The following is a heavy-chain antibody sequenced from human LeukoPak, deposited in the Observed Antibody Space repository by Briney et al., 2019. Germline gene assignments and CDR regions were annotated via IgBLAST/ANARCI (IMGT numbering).Heavy chain of an antibody. V-gene: IGHV3-74*01. CDR1: GFTFSGHW. J-gene: IGHJ4*02. Sequence: GGSLRLSCAASGFTFSGHWMYWLRQAPGKGLAWVSRINGDGSATNYADSMEGRFTISRDNAKNIVYLQMNSLREDDTAIYYCARDTNWGQVDYWGQGTLVTVSS. CDR2: INGDGSAT. D-gene: IGHD7-27*01. CDR3: ARDTNWGQVDY.